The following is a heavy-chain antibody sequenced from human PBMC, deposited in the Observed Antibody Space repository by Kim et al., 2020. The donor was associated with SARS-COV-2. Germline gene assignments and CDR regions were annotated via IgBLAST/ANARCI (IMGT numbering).Heavy chain of an antibody. CDR1: GFTFDDYA. Sequence: GGSLRLSCAASGFTFDDYAMHWVRQATGKGLEWVSGISWNSGSIGYADSVKGRFTISRDNAKNSLYLQMNSLRAEDTALYYCAKAEYYDYVWGSYRYDYYYYYGMDVWGQGTTVTVSS. V-gene: IGHV3-9*01. D-gene: IGHD3-16*02. CDR3: AKAEYYDYVWGSYRYDYYYYYGMDV. CDR2: ISWNSGSI. J-gene: IGHJ6*02.